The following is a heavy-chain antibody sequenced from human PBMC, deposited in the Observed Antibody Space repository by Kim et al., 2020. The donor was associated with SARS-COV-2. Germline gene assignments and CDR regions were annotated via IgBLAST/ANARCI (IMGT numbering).Heavy chain of an antibody. CDR2: ISYDGSNK. J-gene: IGHJ4*01. V-gene: IGHV3-33*05. Sequence: GGSLRLSCAASGFTFSSYGMHWVRQAPGKGLEWVAVISYDGSNKYYADSVKGRFTISRDNSKNTLYLQMNSLRAEDTAVYYCARDRRSMDYGDSPGYWGQETLVTVSS. D-gene: IGHD4-17*01. CDR1: GFTFSSYG. CDR3: ARDRRSMDYGDSPGY.